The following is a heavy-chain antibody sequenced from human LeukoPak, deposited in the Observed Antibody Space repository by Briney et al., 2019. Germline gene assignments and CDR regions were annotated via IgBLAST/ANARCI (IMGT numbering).Heavy chain of an antibody. CDR2: IYSSGST. CDR3: ARLVDYGSGSH. J-gene: IGHJ4*02. Sequence: SETLSLTCRVSGASINSGSNYWGWIRQPPGKTLEWIGSIYSSGSTYYNPSLKSRVIIMIDTPKNHFSLTLSSVTAADTAVYYCARLVDYGSGSHWGQGTLVIVSS. CDR1: GASINSGSNY. D-gene: IGHD3-10*01. V-gene: IGHV4-39*01.